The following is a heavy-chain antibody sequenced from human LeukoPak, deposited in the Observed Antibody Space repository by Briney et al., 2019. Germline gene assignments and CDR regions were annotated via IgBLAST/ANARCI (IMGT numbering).Heavy chain of an antibody. Sequence: PGGSLRLSCAASGFTFSPYAMHWVRQAPDKGLEWVAVISHDGPNKYFADSVKGRFTISRDNSKNTLYLQMNSLGPEDTAVYYCARDYNSIHAFDIWGQGTMVTVS. J-gene: IGHJ3*02. CDR3: ARDYNSIHAFDI. D-gene: IGHD5-24*01. V-gene: IGHV3-30-3*01. CDR2: ISHDGPNK. CDR1: GFTFSPYA.